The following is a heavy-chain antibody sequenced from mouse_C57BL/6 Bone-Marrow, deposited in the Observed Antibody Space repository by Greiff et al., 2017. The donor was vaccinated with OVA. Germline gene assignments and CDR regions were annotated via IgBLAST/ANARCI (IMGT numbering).Heavy chain of an antibody. CDR2: IYPRDGST. CDR3: ARFAYYYGSSQYYFDY. J-gene: IGHJ2*01. CDR1: GYTFTDHT. V-gene: IGHV1-78*01. Sequence: QVQLQQSDAELVKPGASVKISCKVSGYTFTDHTIHWLKQRPEQGLEWIGYIYPRDGSTKYNEKFKGKATLTADKSSSTAYMQLNSLTSEDSAVYFCARFAYYYGSSQYYFDYWGQGTTLTVSS. D-gene: IGHD1-1*01.